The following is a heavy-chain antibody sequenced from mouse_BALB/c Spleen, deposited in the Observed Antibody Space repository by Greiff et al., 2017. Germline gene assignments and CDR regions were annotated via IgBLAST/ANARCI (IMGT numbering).Heavy chain of an antibody. Sequence: DVHLVESGPGLVKPSQSLSLTCSVTGYSITSGYYWNWIRQFPGNKLEWMGYISYDGSNNYNPSLKNRISITRDTSKNQFFLKLNSVTTEDTATYYCARTTVVARAMDYWGQGTSVTVSS. CDR2: ISYDGSN. CDR3: ARTTVVARAMDY. CDR1: GYSITSGYY. J-gene: IGHJ4*01. V-gene: IGHV3-6*02. D-gene: IGHD1-1*01.